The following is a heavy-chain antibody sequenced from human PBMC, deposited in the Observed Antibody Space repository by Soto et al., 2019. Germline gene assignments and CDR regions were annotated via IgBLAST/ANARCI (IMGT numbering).Heavy chain of an antibody. CDR1: TFIFSTYS. V-gene: IGHV3-7*01. J-gene: IGHJ4*02. CDR2: IKRDGSET. CDR3: VGDGNNWNDFDY. D-gene: IGHD1-20*01. Sequence: GGSLRLSCAAPTFIFSTYSMTWVRLAPGKGPEWVANIKRDGSETNYADSVKGRFTISRDNAKNSLYLQMNSLRVEDTAVYYCVGDGNNWNDFDYWGQRTLVTVSS.